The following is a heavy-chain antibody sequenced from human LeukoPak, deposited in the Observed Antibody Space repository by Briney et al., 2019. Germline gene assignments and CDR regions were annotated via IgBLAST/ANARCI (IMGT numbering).Heavy chain of an antibody. CDR1: GGSISSSSAY. Sequence: PSETLSLTCTVSGGSISSSSAYWGWIRQPPGKGLEWIGSIYYSGSTYYSPSLRSRVTISVDTSKNQFSLKLSSVTAADTAVYYCARRYYYGSGFDPWGQGTLVTVSS. CDR3: ARRYYYGSGFDP. CDR2: IYYSGST. D-gene: IGHD3-10*01. V-gene: IGHV4-39*01. J-gene: IGHJ5*02.